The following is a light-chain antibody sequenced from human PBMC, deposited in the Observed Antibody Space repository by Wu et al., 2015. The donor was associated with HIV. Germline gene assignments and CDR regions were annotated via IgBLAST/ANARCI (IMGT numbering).Light chain of an antibody. CDR1: QSIRNN. Sequence: VSAGKSTLSCRASQSIRNNLARYQQKPGQAPRLLIYGASSRATGIPARFSGSGSGTDFTLTISGMQSEDFAVYYCQHYNNLPLTFGGGTKVEIK. CDR3: QHYNNLPLT. J-gene: IGKJ4*01. CDR2: GAS. V-gene: IGKV3-15*01.